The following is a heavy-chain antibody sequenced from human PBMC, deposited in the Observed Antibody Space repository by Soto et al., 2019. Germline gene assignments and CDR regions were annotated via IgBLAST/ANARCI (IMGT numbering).Heavy chain of an antibody. Sequence: QVQLVQSGAEVKKPGASVKVSCKASGYTFTSYAMHWVRQAPGQRLEWMGWINAGNGNTKYSQKFQGRVTITRDTSASTAYMELSSLRSEDTAVYYWARSRGGGSSSRYYYYGMDVWGQGTTVTVSS. J-gene: IGHJ6*02. V-gene: IGHV1-3*01. CDR1: GYTFTSYA. CDR3: ARSRGGGSSSRYYYYGMDV. D-gene: IGHD6-6*01. CDR2: INAGNGNT.